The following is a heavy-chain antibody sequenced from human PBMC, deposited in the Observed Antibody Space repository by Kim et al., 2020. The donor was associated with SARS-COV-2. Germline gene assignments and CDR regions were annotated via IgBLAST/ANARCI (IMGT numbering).Heavy chain of an antibody. CDR3: AKDNEERYYYGSGRSSWFDP. D-gene: IGHD3-10*01. V-gene: IGHV3-23*01. Sequence: GGSLRLSCAASGFTFSSYAMSWVRQAPGKGLEWVSAISGSGGSTYYADSVKGRFTISRDNSKNTLYLQMNSLRAEDTAVYYCAKDNEERYYYGSGRSSWFDPWGQGTLVTVSS. CDR2: ISGSGGST. J-gene: IGHJ5*02. CDR1: GFTFSSYA.